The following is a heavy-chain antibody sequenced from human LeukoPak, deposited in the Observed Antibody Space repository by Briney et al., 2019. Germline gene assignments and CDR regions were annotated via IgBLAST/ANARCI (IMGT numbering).Heavy chain of an antibody. D-gene: IGHD6-6*01. J-gene: IGHJ4*02. CDR1: GFTFSTYA. V-gene: IGHV3-23*01. CDR2: ITDSGGDT. Sequence: GGSLRLSCAASGFTFSTYAMSWVRQAPGKGLEWVSAITDSGGDTYHADSVKGRFTISRDNSKNTLYLQMNSLRVEDTAVYYCAKGSSSSRPYYFDFWGQGTLVTVSS. CDR3: AKGSSSSRPYYFDF.